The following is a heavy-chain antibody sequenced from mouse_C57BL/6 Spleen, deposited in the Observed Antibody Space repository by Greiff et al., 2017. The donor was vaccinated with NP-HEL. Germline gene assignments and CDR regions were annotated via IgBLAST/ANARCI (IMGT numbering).Heavy chain of an antibody. J-gene: IGHJ2*01. V-gene: IGHV5-12*01. D-gene: IGHD1-1*01. Sequence: EVKVEESGGGLVQPGGSLKLSCAASGFTFSDYYMYWVRQTPEKRLEWVAYISNGGGSNYYPDTVKGRFTISRDNAKNTLYLQMSRLKSEDTAMYYCARRGGYYGSNYFDYWGQGTTLTVSS. CDR2: ISNGGGSN. CDR3: ARRGGYYGSNYFDY. CDR1: GFTFSDYY.